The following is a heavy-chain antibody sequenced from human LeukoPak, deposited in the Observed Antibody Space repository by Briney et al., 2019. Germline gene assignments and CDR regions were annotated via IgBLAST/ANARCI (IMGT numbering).Heavy chain of an antibody. Sequence: GGSLRLSCAAFGFTFNSYGMHWVRQAPGKGLEWVSFIQYDGTNESYADSVKGRFTISRDNPKNTLYLQIISLRAEDTAVYYCAKESGYNYGSGWGVDAFDVWGQGTMVTVSS. D-gene: IGHD5-18*01. CDR1: GFTFNSYG. CDR2: IQYDGTNE. V-gene: IGHV3-30*02. CDR3: AKESGYNYGSGWGVDAFDV. J-gene: IGHJ3*01.